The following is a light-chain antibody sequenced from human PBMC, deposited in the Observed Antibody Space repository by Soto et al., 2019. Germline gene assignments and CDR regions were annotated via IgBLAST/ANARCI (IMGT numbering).Light chain of an antibody. J-gene: IGLJ1*01. CDR3: QSYDSSLSGSIV. CDR2: GNI. V-gene: IGLV1-40*01. CDR1: SSHIGAGYD. Sequence: QSVLTQPPSVSGAPGQRVTISCTGSSSHIGAGYDVHWYQQLPGTAPKLLIYGNINRPSGVPDRFSGSKSGTSASLAITGLQAEAEAEYYCQSYDSSLSGSIVFGTGTKVTVL.